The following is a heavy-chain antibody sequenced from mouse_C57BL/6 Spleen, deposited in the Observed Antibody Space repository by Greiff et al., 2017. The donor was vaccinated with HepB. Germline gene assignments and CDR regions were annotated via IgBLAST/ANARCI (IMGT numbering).Heavy chain of an antibody. Sequence: VKLQESGAELARPGASVKLSCKASGYTFTSYGISWVKQRTGQGLEWIGEIYPRSGNTYYNEKFKGKATLTADKSSSTAYMELRSLTSEDSAVYFCARLDTRRYFDYWGQGTTLTVSS. CDR3: ARLDTRRYFDY. D-gene: IGHD5-1-1*01. V-gene: IGHV1-81*01. CDR1: GYTFTSYG. J-gene: IGHJ2*01. CDR2: IYPRSGNT.